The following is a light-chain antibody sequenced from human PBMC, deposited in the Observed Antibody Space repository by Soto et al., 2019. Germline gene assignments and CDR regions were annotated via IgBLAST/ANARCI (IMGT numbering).Light chain of an antibody. CDR2: GAS. CDR1: QSISSY. V-gene: IGKV1-39*01. J-gene: IGKJ1*01. CDR3: QQSYSIPWT. Sequence: DIQMTQSPSSLSASVGDRVTITCRASQSISSYLNWYQQKSGTAPQLLMYGASSLQSGVPSRFSGSGSGTNFTLSISSLQPEDFATYYCQQSYSIPWTFGQGTKVDIK.